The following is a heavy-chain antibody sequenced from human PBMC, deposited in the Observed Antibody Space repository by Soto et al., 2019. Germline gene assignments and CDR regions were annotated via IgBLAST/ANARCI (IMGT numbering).Heavy chain of an antibody. CDR3: TLVNYDFWSGYWETPNWFDP. V-gene: IGHV3-49*03. D-gene: IGHD3-3*01. Sequence: GGSLRLSCTASGFTFGDYAMSWFRQAPGKGLEWVGFIRSKAYGGTTEYAASVKGRFTISREDSKSIAFLQMNSLKTEDTAVYYCTLVNYDFWSGYWETPNWFDPWGQGTLVTVSS. CDR1: GFTFGDYA. CDR2: IRSKAYGGTT. J-gene: IGHJ5*02.